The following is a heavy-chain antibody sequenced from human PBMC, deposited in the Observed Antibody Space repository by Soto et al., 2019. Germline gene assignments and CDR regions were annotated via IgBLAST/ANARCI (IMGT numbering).Heavy chain of an antibody. CDR2: LRGDGGQT. CDR3: ARDVGLDSDDFFAY. Sequence: GSLRLSCTASGFTFTSYGMGWVRQSPGKGLQWVSTLRGDGGQTHYTDYVKGRFSISRDNSKNTVYMKMDSLRAEDTAMYFCARDVGLDSDDFFAYWGQGTQVTVSS. V-gene: IGHV3-23*01. D-gene: IGHD3-9*01. J-gene: IGHJ4*02. CDR1: GFTFTSYG.